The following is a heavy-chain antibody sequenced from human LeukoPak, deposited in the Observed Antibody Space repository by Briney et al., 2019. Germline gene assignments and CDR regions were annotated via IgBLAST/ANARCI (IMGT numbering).Heavy chain of an antibody. CDR3: ARVGTYYYDSSGYQATYYFDY. V-gene: IGHV4-59*12. CDR2: IDYSGST. D-gene: IGHD3-22*01. CDR1: GGSISSYY. Sequence: SETLSLTCTVSGGSISSYYWSWIRQPPGKGLEWIGYIDYSGSTNYNPSLKSRVTISVDTSKNQFSLKLASMTAADTAVYFCARVGTYYYDSSGYQATYYFDYWGQGTLVTVSS. J-gene: IGHJ4*02.